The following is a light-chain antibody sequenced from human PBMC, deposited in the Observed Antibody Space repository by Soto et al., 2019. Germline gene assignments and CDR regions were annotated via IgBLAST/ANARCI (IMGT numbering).Light chain of an antibody. CDR3: SSYTSSSTYV. J-gene: IGLJ1*01. CDR2: EVT. CDR1: SSDVGGYNY. V-gene: IGLV2-14*01. Sequence: SVLTQPASVSGSPGQSITISCSGTSSDVGGYNYVSWYQQHPGKAPKLVIYEVTNRPSGVSNRFSGSKSGNTASLTISGLQAEDEADYYCSSYTSSSTYVFGTGTKLTVL.